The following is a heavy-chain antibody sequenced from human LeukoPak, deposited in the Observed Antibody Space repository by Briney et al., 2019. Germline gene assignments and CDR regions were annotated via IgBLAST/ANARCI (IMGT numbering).Heavy chain of an antibody. J-gene: IGHJ5*02. CDR2: IYSGGTI. V-gene: IGHV3-53*01. Sequence: GSLRLSCAASGFTVSSNYMSWVRQAPGNGLEWVSIIYSGGTIHYADSVKGRFTISRDNTKNTLYLQMNSLRAEDTAVYYCATGYDFGFDPWGQGALVTVSS. CDR1: GFTVSSNY. D-gene: IGHD5-12*01. CDR3: ATGYDFGFDP.